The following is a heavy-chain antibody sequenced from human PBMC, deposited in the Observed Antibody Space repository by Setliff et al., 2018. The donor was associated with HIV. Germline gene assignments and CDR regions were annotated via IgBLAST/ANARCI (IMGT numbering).Heavy chain of an antibody. CDR2: IAYTGSG. CDR3: AREVRWELPQGFDH. CDR1: GGSISSRNFY. Sequence: SETLSLTCTVSGGSISSRNFYWGWIRQPPGKGLEWIGSIAYTGSGYYNSSLKSRVTISVDTSRNECSLKLTSVTAAVTAVYYCAREVRWELPQGFDHWGQGSQVTVSS. D-gene: IGHD1-26*01. V-gene: IGHV4-39*07. J-gene: IGHJ4*02.